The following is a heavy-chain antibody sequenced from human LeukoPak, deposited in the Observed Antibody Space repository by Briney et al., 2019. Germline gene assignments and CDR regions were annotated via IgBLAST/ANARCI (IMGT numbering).Heavy chain of an antibody. J-gene: IGHJ4*02. V-gene: IGHV3-33*08. Sequence: LGGSLRLSCAASGFTFSCYAVQWVRQAPGRGREWVAVIRYDRSNKYYAEYVKGRVTISRDKSKSTPYLQMNSLRAEDTAVYYCARDGSSGLPGFDYWGQGTLVTVSS. CDR2: IRYDRSNK. D-gene: IGHD5/OR15-5a*01. CDR3: ARDGSSGLPGFDY. CDR1: GFTFSCYA.